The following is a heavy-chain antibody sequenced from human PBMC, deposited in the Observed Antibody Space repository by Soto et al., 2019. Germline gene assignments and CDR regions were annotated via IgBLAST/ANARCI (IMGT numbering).Heavy chain of an antibody. CDR2: ISYDGSNK. J-gene: IGHJ4*02. D-gene: IGHD2-2*01. Sequence: PGGSLRLSCAAPGFTFSSYAMHWVRQAPGKGLEWVAAISYDGSNKYYADSVKGRFTISRDNSKNTLFLQMNSLRGEDTAVYYCARGPSSLTRFDYWGQGTQVTVSS. V-gene: IGHV3-30-3*01. CDR1: GFTFSSYA. CDR3: ARGPSSLTRFDY.